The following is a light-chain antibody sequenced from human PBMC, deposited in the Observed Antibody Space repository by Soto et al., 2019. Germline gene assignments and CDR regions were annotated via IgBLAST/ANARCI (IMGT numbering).Light chain of an antibody. CDR2: DVS. CDR3: QQYDSYPLT. Sequence: DIQMAQSPSIQAGSVAARVSLTCGASQSINNLLAWYQQKPGKAPKFLIYDVSTMESGIPSRFSGSGSGTEFTLTISSLQPEDFATYYCQQYDSYPLTFGGGTKVDIK. CDR1: QSINNL. J-gene: IGKJ4*01. V-gene: IGKV1-5*01.